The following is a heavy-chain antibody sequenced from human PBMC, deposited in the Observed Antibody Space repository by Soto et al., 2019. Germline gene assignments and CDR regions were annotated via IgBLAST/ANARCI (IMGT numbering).Heavy chain of an antibody. CDR2: ISYAGSNK. V-gene: IGHV3-30*03. Sequence: QVQLVESGGGVVQPGRSLRLSCAASGFTFSSYGMHWVRQAPGQGLEWVAVISYAGSNKYYADSVKGRFTISRDNSKNTLYLQMNSLRAEDTAVYYCAPWFGAFDYWGQGTLVTVSS. CDR1: GFTFSSYG. D-gene: IGHD3-10*01. J-gene: IGHJ4*02. CDR3: APWFGAFDY.